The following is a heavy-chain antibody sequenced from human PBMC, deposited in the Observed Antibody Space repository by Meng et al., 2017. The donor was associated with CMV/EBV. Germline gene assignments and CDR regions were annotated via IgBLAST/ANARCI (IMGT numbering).Heavy chain of an antibody. V-gene: IGHV3-33*01. Sequence: GGSLRLSCAASGFTFSNFGMHWVRQAPGKGLEWVAVIWYDGSNKYYADSVKGRFTISRDNAKNSLYLQMNSLRAEDTAVYYCARDPSSSSWYPVDAFDIWGQGTMVTVSS. J-gene: IGHJ3*02. CDR1: GFTFSNFG. CDR2: IWYDGSNK. CDR3: ARDPSSSSWYPVDAFDI. D-gene: IGHD6-13*01.